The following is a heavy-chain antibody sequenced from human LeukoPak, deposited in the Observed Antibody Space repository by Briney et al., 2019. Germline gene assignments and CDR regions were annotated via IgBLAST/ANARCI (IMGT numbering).Heavy chain of an antibody. CDR2: IYPGDSDT. Sequence: GESLKISCKASGYSFTSYWIGWVRQMPGKGLEWMGLIYPGDSDTRYSPSFQGQFTISADKSISTAYLQWSSLKASDTAMYYCARGGSRYCSSTSCPNWFDPWGQGTLVTVSS. CDR3: ARGGSRYCSSTSCPNWFDP. V-gene: IGHV5-51*01. CDR1: GYSFTSYW. D-gene: IGHD2-2*01. J-gene: IGHJ5*02.